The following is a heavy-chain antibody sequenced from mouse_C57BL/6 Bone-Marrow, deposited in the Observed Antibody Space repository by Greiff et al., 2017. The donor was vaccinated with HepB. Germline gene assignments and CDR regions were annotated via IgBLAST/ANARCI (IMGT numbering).Heavy chain of an antibody. CDR1: GYTFTDYY. CDR2: INPYNGGT. CDR3: AREGEKLFAY. Sequence: EVQLQQSGPVLVKPGASVKMSCKASGYTFTDYYMNWVKQSHGKSLEWIGVINPYNGGTSYNQKFKGKATLTVDKSSSTAYMELNSLKSEDSAVYYCAREGEKLFAYWGQGTLVTVSA. V-gene: IGHV1-19*01. J-gene: IGHJ3*01.